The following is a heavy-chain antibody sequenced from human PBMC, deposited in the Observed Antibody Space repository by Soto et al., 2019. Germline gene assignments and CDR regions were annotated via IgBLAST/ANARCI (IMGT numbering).Heavy chain of an antibody. Sequence: GGSLSLSCAASGFTFSFYAMHWVRQAPGKGLEWVAVISYNGRNKHYVDSVKGRFTISRDNSQDTLYLQMDSLRPDDTAVYYCARQAKIGDRSQFYFDSWGQGTLVTVSS. V-gene: IGHV3-30*04. D-gene: IGHD3-16*01. CDR3: ARQAKIGDRSQFYFDS. CDR1: GFTFSFYA. CDR2: ISYNGRNK. J-gene: IGHJ4*02.